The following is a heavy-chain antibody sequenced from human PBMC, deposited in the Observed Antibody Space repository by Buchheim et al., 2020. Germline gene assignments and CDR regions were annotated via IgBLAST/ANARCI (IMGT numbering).Heavy chain of an antibody. Sequence: EVQLVESGGGLVQPGGSLRLSCVASGFTLSTYWMTWVRQAPGKGLEWVATTNGDGSAKNHVDSVKGRFIISNDRTENSLSLQMNSLIAEDTAVYYCVSSGGYWGQGTL. CDR2: TNGDGSAK. V-gene: IGHV3-7*01. D-gene: IGHD3-16*01. CDR1: GFTLSTYW. J-gene: IGHJ4*02. CDR3: VSSGGY.